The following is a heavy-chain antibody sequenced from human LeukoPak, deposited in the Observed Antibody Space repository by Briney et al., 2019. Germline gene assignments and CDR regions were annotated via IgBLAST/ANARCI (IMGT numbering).Heavy chain of an antibody. CDR2: INPSGGSS. D-gene: IGHD3-22*01. CDR1: GYTFTSYY. Sequence: ASVKVSCKASGYTFTSYYMHWVRQAPGQGLAWMGIINPSGGSSSYAQKFQGRVTKTRDTSTSTVYMELSSLRSEDTAVYYCAREGTGVYYYDSSGLFDYWGQGTLVTVSS. CDR3: AREGTGVYYYDSSGLFDY. J-gene: IGHJ4*02. V-gene: IGHV1-46*01.